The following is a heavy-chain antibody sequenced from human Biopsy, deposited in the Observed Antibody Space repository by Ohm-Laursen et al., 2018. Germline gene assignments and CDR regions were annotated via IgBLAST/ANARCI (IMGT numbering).Heavy chain of an antibody. CDR3: ARVRSGGRVAVFGVEVKTGWLDT. D-gene: IGHD3-3*01. V-gene: IGHV1-8*01. CDR2: VNPANGDA. J-gene: IGHJ5*02. CDR1: GYTFTTYD. Sequence: SVKVSCKASGYTFTTYDINWVRQAPGQGLEWMGWVNPANGDAGYAQSFRGRVTMTRSTSITTAYMELSSLGSEDTAVYYCARVRSGGRVAVFGVEVKTGWLDTWGQGTLVTVSS.